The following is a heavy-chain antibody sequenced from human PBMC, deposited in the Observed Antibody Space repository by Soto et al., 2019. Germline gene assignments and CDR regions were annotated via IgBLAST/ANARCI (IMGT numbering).Heavy chain of an antibody. CDR2: IDPSDSYT. CDR1: GYSFTSYW. Sequence: PGESLKISCKGSGYSFTSYWISWVRQMPGKGLEWMGRIDPSDSYTNYSPSFQGHVTISADKSISTAYLQWSSLKASDTAMYYCAINEDYYYGMDVWGQGTTVTVSS. V-gene: IGHV5-10-1*01. CDR3: AINEDYYYGMDV. J-gene: IGHJ6*02.